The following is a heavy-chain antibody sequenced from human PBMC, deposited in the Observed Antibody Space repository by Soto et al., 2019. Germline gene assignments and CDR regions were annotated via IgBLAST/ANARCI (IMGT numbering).Heavy chain of an antibody. CDR1: VFTFSDYD. CDR2: LWRDGSKV. CDR3: ARDGTGWTGGEH. Sequence: GGSLRLSCAASVFTFSDYDMHLVRQSPGKRLEWVAVLWRDGSKVYYADSVKGRFTISRDNSKNTLYLEMNSLRVEDTAVYYCARDGTGWTGGEHWGQGTMVTVSS. D-gene: IGHD6-19*01. V-gene: IGHV3-33*01. J-gene: IGHJ4*02.